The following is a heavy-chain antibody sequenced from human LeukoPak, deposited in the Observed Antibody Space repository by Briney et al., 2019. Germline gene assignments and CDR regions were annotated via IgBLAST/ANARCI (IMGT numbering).Heavy chain of an antibody. CDR1: GFTVSSNY. Sequence: GGSLRLSCAASGFTVSSNYMSWVRQAPGKGLEWVSVIYSGGSTYYADSVKGRFTISRDNSKNTLYLQMNSLRAEDTAVYYCASGIAMVYYYYGMDVWGQGTTVTVSS. CDR3: ASGIAMVYYYYGMDV. V-gene: IGHV3-53*01. CDR2: IYSGGST. D-gene: IGHD5-18*01. J-gene: IGHJ6*02.